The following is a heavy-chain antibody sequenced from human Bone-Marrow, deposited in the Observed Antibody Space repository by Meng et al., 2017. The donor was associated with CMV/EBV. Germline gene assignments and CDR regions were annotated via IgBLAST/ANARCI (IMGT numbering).Heavy chain of an antibody. CDR2: ISSSSSYI. CDR1: GFTFSSYS. D-gene: IGHD1-26*01. J-gene: IGHJ1*01. V-gene: IGHV3-21*01. Sequence: GESLKIPCAASGFTFSSYSMNWVRQAPGKGLEWVSSISSSSSYIYYADSVKGRFTISRDNAKNSLYLQMNSLRAEDTAVYYCARALGVVGAIRSFQHWGQGTLVTVSS. CDR3: ARALGVVGAIRSFQH.